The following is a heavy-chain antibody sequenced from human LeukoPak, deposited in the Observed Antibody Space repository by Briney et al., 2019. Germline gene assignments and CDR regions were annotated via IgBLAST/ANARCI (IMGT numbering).Heavy chain of an antibody. J-gene: IGHJ5*02. CDR2: INPNSGGT. Sequence: ASVKVSCKASGYTFTDYYMHWVRQAPGQGLEWMGWINPNSGGTNSAQRFQGRVTMTRDTSISTAYMEVSRLRSDDTALYYCVRDRITIVRGVLNYFDPWGQGTLVTVSS. CDR3: VRDRITIVRGVLNYFDP. V-gene: IGHV1-2*02. D-gene: IGHD3-10*01. CDR1: GYTFTDYY.